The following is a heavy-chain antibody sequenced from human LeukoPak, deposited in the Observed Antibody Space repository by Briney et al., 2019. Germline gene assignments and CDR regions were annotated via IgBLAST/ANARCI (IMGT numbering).Heavy chain of an antibody. J-gene: IGHJ4*02. CDR2: IYYSGST. Sequence: SETLSLTCAVSGGSISSGGYYWSWIRQPPGKGLEWIGYIYYSGSTNYNPSLKSRVTISVDTSKNQFSLKLSSVTAADTAVYYCARTFGRTGDYWGQGTLVTVSS. V-gene: IGHV4-61*08. D-gene: IGHD1-14*01. CDR3: ARTFGRTGDY. CDR1: GGSISSGGYY.